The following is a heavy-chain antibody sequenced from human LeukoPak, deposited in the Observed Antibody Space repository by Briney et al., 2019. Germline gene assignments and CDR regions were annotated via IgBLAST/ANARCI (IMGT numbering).Heavy chain of an antibody. CDR2: IYTSGST. CDR1: GGSISSGSYY. CDR3: AREAWDYDSSGTPGYYMDV. V-gene: IGHV4-61*02. J-gene: IGHJ6*03. D-gene: IGHD3-22*01. Sequence: PSETLSLTCTVSGGSISSGSYYWSWIRQPAGKGLEWIGRIYTSGSTNYNPSLKSRVTISLDTSKNQFSLKLSSVTAADTAVDYCAREAWDYDSSGTPGYYMDVWGKGTTVTISS.